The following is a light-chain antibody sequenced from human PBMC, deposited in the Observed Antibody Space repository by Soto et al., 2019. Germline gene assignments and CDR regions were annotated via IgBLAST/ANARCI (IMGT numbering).Light chain of an antibody. CDR3: SSYTSSSTYV. CDR1: SSDVGGYNY. Sequence: QSALTQPASVSGSPGQSITISCTGTSSDVGGYNYVSWYQQHPGKAPKLMIYDVGNRPSGVSNRFSGSKSGNTASLTISGLQAEDEADYHCSSYTSSSTYVFGTGTKLTVL. CDR2: DVG. V-gene: IGLV2-14*01. J-gene: IGLJ1*01.